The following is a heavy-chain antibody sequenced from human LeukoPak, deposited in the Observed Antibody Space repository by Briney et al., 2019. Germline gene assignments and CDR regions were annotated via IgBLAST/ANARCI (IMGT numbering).Heavy chain of an antibody. V-gene: IGHV3-21*01. CDR2: ISSSSSYI. CDR1: GFSFSSYD. D-gene: IGHD3-10*01. J-gene: IGHJ4*02. CDR3: ARGSGGFDY. Sequence: GSLRLSCAASGFSFSSYDMHWVRQAPGEGLEWVSSISSSSSYIYYADSVKGRFTISRDNAKNTLYLQMNSLRADDTAMYYCARGSGGFDYWGQETLITVSS.